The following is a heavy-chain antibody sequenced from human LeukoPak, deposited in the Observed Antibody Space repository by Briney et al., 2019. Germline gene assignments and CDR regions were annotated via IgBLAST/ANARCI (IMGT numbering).Heavy chain of an antibody. V-gene: IGHV3-23*01. CDR1: GFTFSTYG. CDR2: ISSSGGTT. Sequence: PGGSLRLSCAASGFTFSTYGMNWVRQAPGKGLQWISGISSSGGTTYYADSVKGRFTISRDNSKDTLYLQINSLRAEDTAVYFCAKDSRREYYYYYYMDVWGKGTTVTISS. D-gene: IGHD6-13*01. CDR3: AKDSRREYYYYYYMDV. J-gene: IGHJ6*03.